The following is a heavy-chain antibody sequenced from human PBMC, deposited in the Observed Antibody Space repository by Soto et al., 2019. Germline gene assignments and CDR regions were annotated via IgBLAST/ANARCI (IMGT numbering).Heavy chain of an antibody. CDR3: ARAYYYDSSGYYQTFDY. D-gene: IGHD3-22*01. J-gene: IGHJ4*02. CDR1: GGSISSSSYY. V-gene: IGHV4-39*01. Sequence: PSETLSLTCTVSGGSISSSSYYWGWIRQPPGKGLEWIGSIYYSGSTYYNPSLKSRVTISVDTSKNQFSLKLSSVTAADTAVYYCARAYYYDSSGYYQTFDYWGQGTLVTVSS. CDR2: IYYSGST.